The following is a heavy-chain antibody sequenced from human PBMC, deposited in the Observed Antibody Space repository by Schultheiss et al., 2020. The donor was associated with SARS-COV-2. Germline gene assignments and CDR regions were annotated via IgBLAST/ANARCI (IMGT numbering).Heavy chain of an antibody. V-gene: IGHV3-23*01. D-gene: IGHD3-16*01. CDR1: GFTFSNYA. CDR2: ISGSGGST. J-gene: IGHJ4*02. Sequence: GGSLRLSCAASGFTFSNYAMSWVRQAPGKGLEWVSVISGSGGSTYYADSMKGRFTISRDNAKNSLYLQMNSLRAEDTAVYYCARDSDLWGNHPSLGFDCWGQGTMVTVSS. CDR3: ARDSDLWGNHPSLGFDC.